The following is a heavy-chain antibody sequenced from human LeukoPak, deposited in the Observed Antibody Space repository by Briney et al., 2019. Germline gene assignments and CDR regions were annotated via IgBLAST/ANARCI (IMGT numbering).Heavy chain of an antibody. CDR2: IKQDGSEK. V-gene: IGHV3-7*04. CDR1: GFPFNKYA. D-gene: IGHD3-22*01. J-gene: IGHJ4*02. CDR3: ARGEYYFDGGY. Sequence: AGGSLRLSCSASGFPFNKYAVHWVRQAPGKGLEWVANIKQDGSEKYYVDSVKGRFTISRDNAKNSLFLQMNSLRAEDTAVYYCARGEYYFDGGYWGQGTLVTVSS.